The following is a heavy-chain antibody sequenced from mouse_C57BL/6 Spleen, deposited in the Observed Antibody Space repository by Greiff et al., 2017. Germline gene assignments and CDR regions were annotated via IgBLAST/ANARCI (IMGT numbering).Heavy chain of an antibody. CDR3: AIYYGNYGFDY. Sequence: QVQLQQSGPELVKPGASVKISCKASGYAFSSSWMNWVKQRPGKGLEWIGRIYPGDGDTNYNGKFKGKATLTADKSSSTAYMQLSSLTSEDSAVYFCAIYYGNYGFDYWGQGTTLTVSS. CDR2: IYPGDGDT. CDR1: GYAFSSSW. V-gene: IGHV1-82*01. D-gene: IGHD2-1*01. J-gene: IGHJ2*01.